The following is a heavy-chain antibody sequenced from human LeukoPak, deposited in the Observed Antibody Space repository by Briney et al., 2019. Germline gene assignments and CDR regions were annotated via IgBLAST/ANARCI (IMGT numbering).Heavy chain of an antibody. Sequence: PGGSLRLSCAASGFTFSSYSMNWVRQAPGKGLEWVSSISSSSSYIYYADSVKGRFTISRDNAKNSLYLQMNSLRAEDTAVYYCARDPYSSSWSPHFDYWGQGTLVTVSP. CDR2: ISSSSSYI. CDR1: GFTFSSYS. D-gene: IGHD6-13*01. V-gene: IGHV3-21*01. J-gene: IGHJ4*02. CDR3: ARDPYSSSWSPHFDY.